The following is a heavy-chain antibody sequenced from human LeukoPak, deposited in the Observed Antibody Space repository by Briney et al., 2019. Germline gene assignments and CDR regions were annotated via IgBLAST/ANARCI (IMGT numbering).Heavy chain of an antibody. J-gene: IGHJ4*02. D-gene: IGHD1/OR15-1a*01. CDR3: ARGSPWYGDGGTFDY. Sequence: GGSLRLSCAASGFTFSSYSMNWVRQAPGKGLEWVSSISSSSSYIYYADSVKGRFTISRDNAKNSLYLQMNSLGAEDTAVYYCARGSPWYGDGGTFDYWGQGTLVTVSS. V-gene: IGHV3-21*01. CDR2: ISSSSSYI. CDR1: GFTFSSYS.